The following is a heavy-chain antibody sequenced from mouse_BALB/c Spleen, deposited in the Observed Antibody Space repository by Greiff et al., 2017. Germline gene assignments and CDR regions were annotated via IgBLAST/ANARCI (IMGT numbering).Heavy chain of an antibody. D-gene: IGHD2-10*01. Sequence: EVQVVESGGGLVQPGGSLKLSCAASGFTFSSYTMSWVRQTPEKRLEWVAYISNGGGSTYYPDTVKGRFTISRDNAKNTLYLQMSSLKSEDTAMYYCAQAYLGFAYWGQGTLVTVSA. J-gene: IGHJ3*01. CDR3: AQAYLGFAY. CDR1: GFTFSSYT. CDR2: ISNGGGST. V-gene: IGHV5-12-2*01.